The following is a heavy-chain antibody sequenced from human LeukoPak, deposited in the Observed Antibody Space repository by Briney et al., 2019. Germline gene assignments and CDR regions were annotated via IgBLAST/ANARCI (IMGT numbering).Heavy chain of an antibody. CDR1: GGSISSYY. D-gene: IGHD4-23*01. CDR3: AGGPVENYGGNFDY. J-gene: IGHJ4*02. CDR2: IYYSGST. Sequence: SETLSLTCTVSGGSISSYYWSWIRQPPGKGPEWIGYIYYSGSTNYNPSLKSRVTISVDTSKNQFSLKLSSVTAADTAVYYCAGGPVENYGGNFDYWGQGTLVTVSS. V-gene: IGHV4-59*01.